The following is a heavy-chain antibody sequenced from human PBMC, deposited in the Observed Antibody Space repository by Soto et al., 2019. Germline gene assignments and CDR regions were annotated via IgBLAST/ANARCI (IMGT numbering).Heavy chain of an antibody. Sequence: SETLSLTCAVYGGSFSGYYWSWIRQPPGKGLEWIGEINHSGSTNYNPSLKSRVTISVDTSKNQFSLKLSSVTAADTAVYYCARGYGNGDPPFDYWGQGTLVTVSS. J-gene: IGHJ4*02. D-gene: IGHD4-17*01. CDR2: INHSGST. V-gene: IGHV4-34*01. CDR1: GGSFSGYY. CDR3: ARGYGNGDPPFDY.